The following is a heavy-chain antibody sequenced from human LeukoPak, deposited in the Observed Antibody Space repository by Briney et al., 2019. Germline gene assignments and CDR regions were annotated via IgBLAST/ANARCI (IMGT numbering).Heavy chain of an antibody. D-gene: IGHD3-22*01. CDR2: IYTSGHT. V-gene: IGHV4-4*07. CDR1: GGSISSYH. CDR3: AREPLYYYDSSGYFYFDY. J-gene: IGHJ4*02. Sequence: SETLSLPCTVSGGSISSYHWSWIRQPAGKGLEWIGRIYTSGHTNYNPSLKSRVTMSVDTSKNQFSLKLSSVTAADTAVYYCAREPLYYYDSSGYFYFDYWGQGTLVTVSS.